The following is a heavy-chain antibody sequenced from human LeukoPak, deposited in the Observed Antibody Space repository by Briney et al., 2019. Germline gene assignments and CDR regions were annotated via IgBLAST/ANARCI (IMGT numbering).Heavy chain of an antibody. V-gene: IGHV3-23*01. CDR1: GFTFSSYA. Sequence: GGSLRLSCAASGFTFSSYAMSWVRQAPGKGLEWVSAISGSGGSTYYADSVKGRFTISRDNSKNTLYLQMNSLRVEDTAVYYCTRDLMDYDVSTGLHHYYMDVWGQGTTVTVSS. D-gene: IGHD3-9*01. J-gene: IGHJ6*02. CDR2: ISGSGGST. CDR3: TRDLMDYDVSTGLHHYYMDV.